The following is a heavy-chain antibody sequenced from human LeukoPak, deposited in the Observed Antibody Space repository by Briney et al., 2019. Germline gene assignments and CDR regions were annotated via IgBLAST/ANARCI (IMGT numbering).Heavy chain of an antibody. V-gene: IGHV4-59*01. CDR2: IYYTGHT. CDR3: ARNSNFVGATNNDALDI. D-gene: IGHD1-26*01. Sequence: SETLSLTCTVSGGSISSYYWSWIRQPPGKGLEWIAYIYYTGHTNYNPSLRSRVTMSLDTSKSQFSLKLSSVTAADTAVYYCARNSNFVGATNNDALDIWGQGTMVTVSS. J-gene: IGHJ3*02. CDR1: GGSISSYY.